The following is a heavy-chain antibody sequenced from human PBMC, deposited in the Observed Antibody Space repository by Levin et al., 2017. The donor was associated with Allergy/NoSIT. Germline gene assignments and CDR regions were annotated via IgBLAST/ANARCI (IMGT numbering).Heavy chain of an antibody. V-gene: IGHV3-23*01. CDR2: ISGSGGST. CDR1: EFTFSSFA. J-gene: IGHJ6*03. D-gene: IGHD2-2*01. CDR3: AKAPTSSPRYYFYMDV. Sequence: TGGSLRLSCAASEFTFSSFAMSWVRQAPGKGLEWVSSISGSGGSTYYADSVKGRFTISRDNSKNTLYLQMNSLGAEDTALYFCAKAPTSSPRYYFYMDVWGKGSTVTVSS.